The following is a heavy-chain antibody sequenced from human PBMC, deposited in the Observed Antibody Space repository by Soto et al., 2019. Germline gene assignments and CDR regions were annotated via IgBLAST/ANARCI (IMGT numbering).Heavy chain of an antibody. J-gene: IGHJ2*01. CDR2: INHSGSS. V-gene: IGHV4-34*01. Sequence: SETLSLTCAVHGGSFSGFYWTWIRQPPGKGLEWIGEINHSGSSNYNPPLKSRVTMSLDTSRNQFSLSLNSVTAADTAVYYCARMAGPWYFDLWGRGTLVTGS. CDR1: GGSFSGFY. CDR3: ARMAGPWYFDL.